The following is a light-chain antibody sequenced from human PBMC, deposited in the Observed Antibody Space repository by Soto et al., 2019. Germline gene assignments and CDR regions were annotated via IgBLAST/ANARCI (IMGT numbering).Light chain of an antibody. CDR3: QWCAPLPVFT. J-gene: IGKJ3*01. CDR2: GAS. CDR1: QSVSSSY. Sequence: LTQSPGTLSLSPGERATLSCRASQSVSSSYLAWYQQKPGQAPRLLIYGASSRATGIPDRFSGSGSGTDFTLNSSRLEHDVDVWSSYQWCAPLPVFTCDHGTKVDIK. V-gene: IGKV3-20*01.